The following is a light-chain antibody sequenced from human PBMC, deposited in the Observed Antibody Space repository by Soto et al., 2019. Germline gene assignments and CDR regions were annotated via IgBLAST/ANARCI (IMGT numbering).Light chain of an antibody. CDR1: HSLLYSSNNKNS. V-gene: IGKV4-1*01. Sequence: DIVMTQSPDSLPVSLGERVTINCKSSHSLLYSSNNKNSLSWYQQKPGQAPKLLIFWASTRESGVPDRFSGSGSGTDFTLTISRLHAEDVEVYYCQQYYYTPYSFGQRTKLEIK. CDR2: WAS. CDR3: QQYYYTPYS. J-gene: IGKJ2*03.